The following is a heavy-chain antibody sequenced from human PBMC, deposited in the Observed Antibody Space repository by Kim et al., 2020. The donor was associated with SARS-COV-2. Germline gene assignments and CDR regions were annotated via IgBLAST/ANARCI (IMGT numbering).Heavy chain of an antibody. CDR3: ARGAFGTLNAFAL. J-gene: IGHJ3*01. D-gene: IGHD1-7*01. V-gene: IGHV3-30*04. CDR1: GFTFSSYA. Sequence: GGSLRLSCAASGFTFSSYAMHWVRQAPGKGLEWVAVISYDGRNQYYADSVRGRFIISRDNSKYTADLPMYNLGAEDPAAYYCARGAFGTLNAFALWGQGT. CDR2: ISYDGRNQ.